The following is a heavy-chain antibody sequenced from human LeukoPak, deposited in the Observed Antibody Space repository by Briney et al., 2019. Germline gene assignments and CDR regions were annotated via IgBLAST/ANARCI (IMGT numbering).Heavy chain of an antibody. V-gene: IGHV4-61*02. CDR3: ARDIAGSTWEGGSRFDP. Sequence: SETLSLTCTVSGGSIGSGNYYWNWIRQPAGKGLEWIGRIYTSGSTNYNPSLKSRVTISVDTSKNQFSLKLSSVTAADTAIYYCARDIAGSTWEGGSRFDPWGQGTLVTVSS. D-gene: IGHD1-7*01. J-gene: IGHJ5*02. CDR2: IYTSGST. CDR1: GGSIGSGNYY.